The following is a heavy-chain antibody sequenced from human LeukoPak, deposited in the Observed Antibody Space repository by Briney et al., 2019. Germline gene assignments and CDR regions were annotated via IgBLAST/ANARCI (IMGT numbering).Heavy chain of an antibody. D-gene: IGHD3-3*01. CDR2: ISYDGSNK. V-gene: IGHV3-30-3*01. CDR1: GFTFSSYA. CDR3: ASITIFGVVIRFNWFDP. Sequence: PGRSLRLSCATSGFTFSSYAMHWVRQAPGKGLEWVAVISYDGSNKYYADSVKGRFTISRDNSKNTLYLQMNSLRAEDTAVYYCASITIFGVVIRFNWFDPWGQGTPVTVSS. J-gene: IGHJ5*02.